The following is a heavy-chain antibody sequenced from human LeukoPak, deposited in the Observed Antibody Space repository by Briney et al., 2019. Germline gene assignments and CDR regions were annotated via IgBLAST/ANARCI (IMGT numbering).Heavy chain of an antibody. CDR3: ARVHPGYSYGYPDY. V-gene: IGHV4-39*07. CDR2: INHSGST. D-gene: IGHD5-18*01. CDR1: GGSISSSSSY. Sequence: SETLSLTCSVSGGSISSSSSYWGWIRQPPGKGLKWIGEINHSGSTNYNPSLKSRVTISVDTSKNQFSLKLSSVTAADTAVYYCARVHPGYSYGYPDYWGQGTLVTVSS. J-gene: IGHJ4*02.